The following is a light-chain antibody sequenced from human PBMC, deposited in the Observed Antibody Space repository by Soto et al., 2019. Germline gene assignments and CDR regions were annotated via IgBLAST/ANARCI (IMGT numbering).Light chain of an antibody. CDR3: QQRTSWPPWT. CDR1: QSVSSSY. Sequence: IVLTQSPGTLSLSPGERAPLSCRAIQSVSSSYLAWYQQKPGQAPRLLIYGASKRASGIPARFSGSGSGTDFTLTISSLEPEDFAVYYCQQRTSWPPWTFGQGTKVDIK. V-gene: IGKV3D-20*02. CDR2: GAS. J-gene: IGKJ1*01.